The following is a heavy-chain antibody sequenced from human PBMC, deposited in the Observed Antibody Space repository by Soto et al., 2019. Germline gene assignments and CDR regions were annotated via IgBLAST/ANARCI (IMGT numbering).Heavy chain of an antibody. Sequence: KISCKASGGTVSSSTISWMRQATGQGLEWMGRIIPILGIANYAQKFQGRVTITADKSTSTAYMELSSLRSEDTAVYYCARGKPRGYSGYDAFDIWGQGTMVTVSS. CDR3: ARGKPRGYSGYDAFDI. CDR1: GGTVSSST. V-gene: IGHV1-69*02. D-gene: IGHD5-12*01. J-gene: IGHJ3*02. CDR2: IIPILGIA.